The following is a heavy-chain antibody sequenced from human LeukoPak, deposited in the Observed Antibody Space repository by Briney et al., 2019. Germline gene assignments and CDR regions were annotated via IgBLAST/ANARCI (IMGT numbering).Heavy chain of an antibody. Sequence: GASVKVSCKASGYTFTSYGISWVRQAPGQGLEWMGWISAYNGNTNYAQKLQGRVTMTTDTSTSTAYMGLRSLRSDDTAVYYCARGTRRGIAAAGAIFDYWGQGTLVTVSS. CDR1: GYTFTSYG. CDR3: ARGTRRGIAAAGAIFDY. V-gene: IGHV1-18*01. J-gene: IGHJ4*02. CDR2: ISAYNGNT. D-gene: IGHD6-13*01.